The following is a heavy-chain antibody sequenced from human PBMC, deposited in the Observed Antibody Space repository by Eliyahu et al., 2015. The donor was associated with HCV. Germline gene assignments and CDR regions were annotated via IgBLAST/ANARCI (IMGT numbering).Heavy chain of an antibody. CDR2: IFVSGST. D-gene: IGHD4-17*01. Sequence: QVQLQESGPGLVKPSETLSLTCXVSGGSISSYSWNWIRQSAGKRLEWIGRIFVSGSTNYNPSLRSRVTMSKDTSKNYFSLRLTSVTAADTAVYFCARDVASVTTGVWYFDLWGRGTLVTVPS. J-gene: IGHJ2*01. CDR3: ARDVASVTTGVWYFDL. V-gene: IGHV4-4*07. CDR1: GGSISSYS.